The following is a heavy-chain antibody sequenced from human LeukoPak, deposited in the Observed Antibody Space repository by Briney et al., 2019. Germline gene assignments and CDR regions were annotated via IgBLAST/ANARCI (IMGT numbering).Heavy chain of an antibody. V-gene: IGHV3-23*01. CDR1: GFTFSTFG. D-gene: IGHD1-26*01. J-gene: IGHJ4*02. CDR2: ITGSGATT. CDR3: AKVVSGFHFDC. Sequence: GGSLRLSCAASGFTFSTFGTSWVRRAPGKGPEWVSGITGSGATTYYADSVKGRFTISRDNSQNTLYLQMNTLRAEDTAVYYCAKVVSGFHFDCWGQGTLVTVSS.